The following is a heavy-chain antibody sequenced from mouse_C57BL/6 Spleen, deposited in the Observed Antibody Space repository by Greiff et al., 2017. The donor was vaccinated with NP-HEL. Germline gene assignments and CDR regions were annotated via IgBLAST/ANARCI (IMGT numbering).Heavy chain of an antibody. D-gene: IGHD4-1*01. J-gene: IGHJ4*01. Sequence: VQLQQSGAELVKPGASVKLSCKASGYTFTSYWMQWVKQRPGQCLEWIGEIDPSDSYTNYNQKFKGKATLTVDTSSSTAYMQLSSLTSEDSAVYYCARRVWGMDYWGQGTSVTVSS. CDR1: GYTFTSYW. CDR2: IDPSDSYT. V-gene: IGHV1-50*01. CDR3: ARRVWGMDY.